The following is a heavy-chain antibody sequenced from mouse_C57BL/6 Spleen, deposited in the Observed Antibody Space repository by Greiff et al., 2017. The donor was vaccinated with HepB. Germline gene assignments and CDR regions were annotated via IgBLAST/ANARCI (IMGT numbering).Heavy chain of an antibody. CDR2: ISSGSSTI. Sequence: EVKLMESGGGLVKPGGSLKLSCAASGFTFSDYGMHWVRQAPEKGLEWVAYISSGSSTIYYADTVKGRFTISRDNANNTLFLQMTSLRSEATAMYYCARAKDGYYVWFAYWGQGTLVTVSA. D-gene: IGHD2-3*01. CDR3: ARAKDGYYVWFAY. CDR1: GFTFSDYG. J-gene: IGHJ3*01. V-gene: IGHV5-17*01.